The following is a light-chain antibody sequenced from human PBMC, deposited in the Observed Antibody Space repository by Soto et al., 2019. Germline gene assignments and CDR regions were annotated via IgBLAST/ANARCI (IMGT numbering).Light chain of an antibody. CDR3: QQYYSTPRT. V-gene: IGKV4-1*01. CDR2: WAS. Sequence: DIVMTQSPDSLAVSLGEGATINCKSSQSVLYSSNNKNYLAWYQQKPGQPPKLLIYWASTRESGVPDRFSGSGSGTDFTLTISSLQAEDVAFYYCQQYYSTPRTFGQGTKVDIK. CDR1: QSVLYSSNNKNY. J-gene: IGKJ1*01.